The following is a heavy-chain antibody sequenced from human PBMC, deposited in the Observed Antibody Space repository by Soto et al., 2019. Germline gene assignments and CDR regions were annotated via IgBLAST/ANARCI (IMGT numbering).Heavy chain of an antibody. CDR2: ISYDGSNK. Sequence: QVQLVESGGGVVQPGRSLRLSCAASGFTFSSYAMHWVRQAPGKGLEWVAVISYDGSNKYYADSVKGRFTISRDNSKNTLYLQMNSLRAEDTAVYYCARPARSGSDENLDYWGQGTLVTVSS. CDR3: ARPARSGSDENLDY. CDR1: GFTFSSYA. J-gene: IGHJ4*02. V-gene: IGHV3-30-3*01. D-gene: IGHD1-26*01.